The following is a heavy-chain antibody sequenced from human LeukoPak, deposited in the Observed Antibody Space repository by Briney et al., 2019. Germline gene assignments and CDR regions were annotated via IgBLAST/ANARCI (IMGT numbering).Heavy chain of an antibody. CDR3: ARGRLVDCSSTSCYLDVVGPHVN. CDR2: MNPNSGNT. CDR1: GYTFTSYD. Sequence: ASVKVSCKASGYTFTSYDINWVRQATGQGLEWMGWMNPNSGNTGYAQKFQGRVTMTRNTSISTAYMELCSLRSEDTAVYYCARGRLVDCSSTSCYLDVVGPHVNWGQGTLVTVSS. D-gene: IGHD2-2*01. J-gene: IGHJ4*02. V-gene: IGHV1-8*01.